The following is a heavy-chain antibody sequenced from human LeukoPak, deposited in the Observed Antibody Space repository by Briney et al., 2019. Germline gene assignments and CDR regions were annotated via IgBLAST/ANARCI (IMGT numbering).Heavy chain of an antibody. CDR1: GGTFSSYA. J-gene: IGHJ6*03. CDR2: IIPIFGTA. CDR3: ARGLAARPKTYYYYYYLAV. Sequence: SVLVSCKASGGTFSSYAISWVRQAPGQGLEWMGGIIPIFGTANYAEKFQGRVTITTDESTSTAYMELSSLRSEYTAVYYCARGLAARPKTYYYYYYLAVWGKGTTVTVSS. D-gene: IGHD6-6*01. V-gene: IGHV1-69*05.